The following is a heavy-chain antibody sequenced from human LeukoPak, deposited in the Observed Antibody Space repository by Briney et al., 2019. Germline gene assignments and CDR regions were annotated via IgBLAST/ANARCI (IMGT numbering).Heavy chain of an antibody. Sequence: ASVKVSCKASGYTFTGYYMHWVRQAPGQGLEWMGWINPNSGGTNYAQKLQGRVTMTTDTSTSTAYMELRSLRSDDTAVYYCARDCSSTRCYRGWFDPWGQGTLVTVSS. D-gene: IGHD2-2*02. CDR1: GYTFTGYY. J-gene: IGHJ5*02. V-gene: IGHV1-2*02. CDR3: ARDCSSTRCYRGWFDP. CDR2: INPNSGGT.